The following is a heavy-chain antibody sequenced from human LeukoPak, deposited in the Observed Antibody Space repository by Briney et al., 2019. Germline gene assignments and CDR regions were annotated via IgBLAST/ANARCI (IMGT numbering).Heavy chain of an antibody. Sequence: AGGSLRLSCAASGFTLSTYAMHWVRQAPGKGLEWVAVISYDGTDTYCADSVKGRFTISRDTSKNSLYLQMNSLRPEDTAVFYCARIRGGPIDYWGQGTLVTVSS. CDR3: ARIRGGPIDY. V-gene: IGHV3-30-3*01. CDR2: ISYDGTDT. D-gene: IGHD3-16*01. CDR1: GFTLSTYA. J-gene: IGHJ4*02.